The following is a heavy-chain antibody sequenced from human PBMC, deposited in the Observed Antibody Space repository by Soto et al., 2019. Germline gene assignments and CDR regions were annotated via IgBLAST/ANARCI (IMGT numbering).Heavy chain of an antibody. CDR1: GGTFSSYA. CDR3: AREMVVPAAIQADYYYGMDV. Sequence: QVQLVQSGAEVKKPGSSVKVSCKASGGTFSSYAISWVRQAPGQGIEWMGGIIPIFGTANYAQKFQGRVTITADESTSTAYMELSSLRSEDTAVYYCAREMVVPAAIQADYYYGMDVWGQGTTVTV. CDR2: IIPIFGTA. D-gene: IGHD2-2*01. V-gene: IGHV1-69*12. J-gene: IGHJ6*02.